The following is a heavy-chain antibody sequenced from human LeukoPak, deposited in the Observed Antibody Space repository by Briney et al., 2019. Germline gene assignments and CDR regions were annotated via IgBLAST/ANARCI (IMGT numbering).Heavy chain of an antibody. D-gene: IGHD4-17*01. CDR2: IYSGGST. CDR1: GFTVSSNY. V-gene: IGHV3-53*01. Sequence: GGSLRLSCAASGFTVSSNYMSWVRQAPGKGLEWVSVIYSGGSTYYADSVKGRFTISRDNSKNTLYLQMNSLRAEDTAVYYCARRSDYGDYGYYFDYWGQGTLVAVSS. J-gene: IGHJ4*02. CDR3: ARRSDYGDYGYYFDY.